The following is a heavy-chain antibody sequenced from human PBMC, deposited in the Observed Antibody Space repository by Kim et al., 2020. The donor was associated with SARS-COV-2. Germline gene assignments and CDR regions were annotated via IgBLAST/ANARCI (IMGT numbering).Heavy chain of an antibody. CDR3: AREGINDFGVAYGMDV. Sequence: FPGRVTMTRDTSTSTVYMELSSLRSEDTAVYYCAREGINDFGVAYGMDVWGQGTTVTVSS. J-gene: IGHJ6*02. V-gene: IGHV1-46*01. D-gene: IGHD3-3*01.